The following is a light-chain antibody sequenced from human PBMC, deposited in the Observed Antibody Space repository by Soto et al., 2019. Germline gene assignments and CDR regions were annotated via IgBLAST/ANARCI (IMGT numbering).Light chain of an antibody. CDR2: DAY. CDR1: QSFRGL. Sequence: EVVLTQSPVTLSLSPGKRDTLSCRASQSFRGLLAWYQQKPGQAPRLLIYDAYNRATGIPPRFSGSGSGTDFTLTISSLEPEDSAVYYCQQRHMWPITFGQGTRLEI. V-gene: IGKV3-11*01. CDR3: QQRHMWPIT. J-gene: IGKJ5*01.